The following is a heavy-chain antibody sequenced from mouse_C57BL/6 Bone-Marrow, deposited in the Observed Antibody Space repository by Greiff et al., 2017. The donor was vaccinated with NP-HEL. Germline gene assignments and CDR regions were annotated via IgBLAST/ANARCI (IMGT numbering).Heavy chain of an antibody. CDR3: ARSCNWEFDY. Sequence: EVQLQQSGPELVKPGASVKISCKASGYTFTDYYMNWVKQSHGKSLEWIGDINPNNGGTSYNQKFKGKATLTVDKSSSTAYMELRSLTSEDSAVYYCARSCNWEFDYWGQGTTLTVSS. CDR1: GYTFTDYY. V-gene: IGHV1-26*01. J-gene: IGHJ2*01. D-gene: IGHD4-1*01. CDR2: INPNNGGT.